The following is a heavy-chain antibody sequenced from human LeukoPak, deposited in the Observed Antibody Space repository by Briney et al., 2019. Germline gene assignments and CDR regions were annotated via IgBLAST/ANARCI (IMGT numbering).Heavy chain of an antibody. CDR2: FSGTGPST. J-gene: IGHJ4*02. V-gene: IGHV3-23*01. Sequence: GGSLRLSCVASGFTFSNYAMTWVRQAPGQGLEWVAIFSGTGPSTYYAESVRGRFAILRDNSKNTLYLQMDSLRGEDTAVYYCAKDFRIGYSAHFDYWGQGALVTVSS. CDR1: GFTFSNYA. CDR3: AKDFRIGYSAHFDY. D-gene: IGHD2-21*01.